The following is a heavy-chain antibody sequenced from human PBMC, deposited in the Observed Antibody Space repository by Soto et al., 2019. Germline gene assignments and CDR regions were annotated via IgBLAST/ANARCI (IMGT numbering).Heavy chain of an antibody. D-gene: IGHD1-26*01. CDR2: IWYDGSNK. J-gene: IGHJ6*02. CDR1: GFTFSSYG. Sequence: GGSLRLSCAASGFTFSSYGMHWVRQAPGKGLEWVAVIWYDGSNKYYADSVKGRFTISRDNSKNTLYLQMNSLRAEDTAVYYCVRDIVGATTGIKYYYYGMDVWGQGTTVTVSS. V-gene: IGHV3-33*01. CDR3: VRDIVGATTGIKYYYYGMDV.